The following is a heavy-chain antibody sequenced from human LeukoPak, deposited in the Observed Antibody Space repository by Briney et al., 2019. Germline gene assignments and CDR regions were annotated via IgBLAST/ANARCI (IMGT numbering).Heavy chain of an antibody. V-gene: IGHV3-21*01. CDR2: LDSTGKT. D-gene: IGHD5-18*01. CDR3: ARDREAGSYGPGDAFDI. Sequence: GGSLRLSCAASGFTFSTYGMSWVRQAPGKGLEWVSSLDSTGKTYYADSVKGRFTISRDNAKNSLYLQMNSLRAEDTAVYYCARDREAGSYGPGDAFDIWGQGTMVTVSS. J-gene: IGHJ3*02. CDR1: GFTFSTYG.